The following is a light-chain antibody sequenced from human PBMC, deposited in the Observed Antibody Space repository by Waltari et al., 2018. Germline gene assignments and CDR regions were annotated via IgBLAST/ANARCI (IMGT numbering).Light chain of an antibody. V-gene: IGLV3-10*01. J-gene: IGLJ3*02. Sequence: SYELTQPPSVSVSPGQTARITCSGDALPKKYAYWYQQKSGQAPVLVTYEDSKRPSGIPWRFPGPSSRKNATLTNSGAQVEDEADYYCYSTDSSGNRLFGGGTKLTVL. CDR1: ALPKKY. CDR3: YSTDSSGNRL. CDR2: EDS.